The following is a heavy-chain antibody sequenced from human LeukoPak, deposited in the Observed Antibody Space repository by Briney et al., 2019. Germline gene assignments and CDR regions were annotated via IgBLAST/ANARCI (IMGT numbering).Heavy chain of an antibody. CDR3: ARGVVPAATYNWFDP. D-gene: IGHD2-2*01. CDR2: ISSSSSYI. J-gene: IGHJ5*02. Sequence: PGGSLRLSCAASGFTFSSYSMNWVRQAPGKGLECVSSISSSSSYIYYADSVKGRFTISRDNAKNSLYLQMNSLRAEDTAVYYCARGVVPAATYNWFDPWGQGTLVTVSS. CDR1: GFTFSSYS. V-gene: IGHV3-21*01.